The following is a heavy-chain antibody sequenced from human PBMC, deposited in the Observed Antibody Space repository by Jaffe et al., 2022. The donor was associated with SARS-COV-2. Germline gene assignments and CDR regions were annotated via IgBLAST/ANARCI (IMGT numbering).Heavy chain of an antibody. CDR1: GFSLSTSGVG. CDR3: AHTPYTPHTPYAPGSLYYFDF. D-gene: IGHD3-10*01. V-gene: IGHV2-5*02. CDR2: IYWDDDK. Sequence: QITLKESGPTLVKPTQTLTLTCTFSGFSLSTSGVGVGWIRQPPGKALEWLALIYWDDDKRYSPSLKNRLTIIKDTSKNQVVLTMTNMDPVDTATYYCAHTPYTPHTPYAPGSLYYFDFWGQGTLVTVSS. J-gene: IGHJ4*02.